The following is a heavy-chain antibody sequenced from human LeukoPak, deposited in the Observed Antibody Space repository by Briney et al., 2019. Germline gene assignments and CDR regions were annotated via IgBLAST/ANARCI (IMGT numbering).Heavy chain of an antibody. J-gene: IGHJ4*02. CDR3: ARDTFQPGLIDS. CDR1: GVIISSYA. CDR2: INGRGDNT. V-gene: IGHV3-23*01. D-gene: IGHD2-2*01. Sequence: GGSLRLSCAASGVIISSYAMSWVRQAPGKGLEWVSAINGRGDNTYYADFVKGRFTISRDDARQTLYLQLSSLRVEDTAVYYCARDTFQPGLIDSWGQGTLVTVSS.